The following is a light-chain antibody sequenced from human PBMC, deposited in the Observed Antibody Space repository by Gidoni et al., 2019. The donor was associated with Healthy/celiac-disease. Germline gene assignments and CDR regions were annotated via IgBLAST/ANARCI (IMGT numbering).Light chain of an antibody. V-gene: IGLV5-45*03. CDR2: YKSDSDN. Sequence: QAVLTQPSSLSASPGASASLTCTLRSGINDGTYRIYWYQQKPGSPPQYLLRYKSDSDNQQGSGVPSRFSGSQDASANAGILLISGLQSDDEADYYCMIWHSSAWVFGGGTKLTVL. CDR1: SGINDGTYR. J-gene: IGLJ3*02. CDR3: MIWHSSAWV.